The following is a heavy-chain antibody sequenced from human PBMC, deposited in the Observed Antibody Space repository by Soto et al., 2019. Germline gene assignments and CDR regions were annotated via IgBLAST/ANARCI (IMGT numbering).Heavy chain of an antibody. CDR2: IKQDGSEK. D-gene: IGHD6-13*01. CDR1: GFTFSSYW. Sequence: GGSLRLSCAASGFTFSSYWMSWVRQAPGKGLEWVANIKQDGSEKYYVDSVKGRFTISRDNAKNSLYLQMNSLRAEDTAVYYCARDPGIAAAGTPSRYFDYWGQGTLVTVSS. J-gene: IGHJ4*02. CDR3: ARDPGIAAAGTPSRYFDY. V-gene: IGHV3-7*01.